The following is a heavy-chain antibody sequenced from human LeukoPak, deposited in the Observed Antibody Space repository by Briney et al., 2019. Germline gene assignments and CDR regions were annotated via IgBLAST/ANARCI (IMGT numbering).Heavy chain of an antibody. CDR3: ARKPSDDFWSVYLSGYYYYYGMDV. Sequence: SVKVSRKASGYTFSSYYMHWVRQAPGQGLEWMGGIIPIFGTANYAQKFQGRVTITADESTSTAYMELSSLRSEDTAVYYCARKPSDDFWSVYLSGYYYYYGMDVWAQGTRVTVSS. D-gene: IGHD3-3*01. J-gene: IGHJ6*02. CDR1: GYTFSSYY. V-gene: IGHV1-69*13. CDR2: IIPIFGTA.